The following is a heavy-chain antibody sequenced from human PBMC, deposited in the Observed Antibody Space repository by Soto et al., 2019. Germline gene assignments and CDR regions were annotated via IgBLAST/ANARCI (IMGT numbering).Heavy chain of an antibody. D-gene: IGHD3-3*01. CDR2: ISSSSSYI. CDR3: ASSSAGLEWLLTWFVP. J-gene: IGHJ5*01. CDR1: GFTFSSYS. V-gene: IGHV3-21*01. Sequence: PGGSLRLSCAAAGFTFSSYSMNWVRQAPGKGLEWVSSISSSSSYIYYADSVKGRFTISRDNAKNSLYLQMNSLRAEDTAVYYCASSSAGLEWLLTWFVPWCQGTLDTVSS.